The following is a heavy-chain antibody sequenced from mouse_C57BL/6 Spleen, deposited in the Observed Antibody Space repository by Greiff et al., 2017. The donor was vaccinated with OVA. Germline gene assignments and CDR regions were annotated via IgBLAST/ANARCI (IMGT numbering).Heavy chain of an antibody. CDR3: ARGGGNYVAMDY. D-gene: IGHD2-1*01. J-gene: IGHJ4*01. CDR2: FHPNSGST. V-gene: IGHV1-64*01. Sequence: QVQLQQPGAELVKPGASVKLSCKASGYTFTSYWMHWVKQRPGQGLEWIGMFHPNSGSTNYNEKFKSKATLTVDKSSSTAYMQLSSLTSEDSAVYYCARGGGNYVAMDYWGQGTSVTVSS. CDR1: GYTFTSYW.